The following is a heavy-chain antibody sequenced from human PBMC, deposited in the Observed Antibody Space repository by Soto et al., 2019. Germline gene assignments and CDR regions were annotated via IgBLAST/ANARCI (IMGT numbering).Heavy chain of an antibody. CDR2: ISSSGSTI. Sequence: GGSLRLSCAASGFTFSDYYMSWIRQAPGKGLEWVSYISSSGSTIYYADSVKGRFAISRDNAKNSLYLQMNSLRAEDTAVYYCARDLKTGTHVDYWGQGTRVTVSS. V-gene: IGHV3-11*01. CDR1: GFTFSDYY. CDR3: ARDLKTGTHVDY. J-gene: IGHJ4*02. D-gene: IGHD1-1*01.